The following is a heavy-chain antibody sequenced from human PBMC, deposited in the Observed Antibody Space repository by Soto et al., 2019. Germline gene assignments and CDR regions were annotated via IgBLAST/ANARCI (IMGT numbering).Heavy chain of an antibody. V-gene: IGHV4-31*03. D-gene: IGHD1-26*01. CDR2: ISYTGST. Sequence: PSETLSLTCSVSGGFISRSGYYWSWIRQPPGKGLEWIGYISYTGSTDYNPSLKNRVTISVDMSNNHFSLKLSSVAAADTAVYYCAVHRATPGAALSNWFGPWGQGSLVTVSS. CDR3: AVHRATPGAALSNWFGP. CDR1: GGFISRSGYY. J-gene: IGHJ5*02.